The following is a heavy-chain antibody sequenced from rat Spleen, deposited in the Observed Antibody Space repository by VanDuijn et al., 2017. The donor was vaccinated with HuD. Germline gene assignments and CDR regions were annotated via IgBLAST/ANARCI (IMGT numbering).Heavy chain of an antibody. Sequence: EVQLVESGGGLVQPGRSLKLSCAASGFTLSDYYMAWVRQAPKKGLEWVASITNTGGSTYYPDSVKGRFTVSRDNAKNTLYLQMNSLRSEDTATYYCTRNWDYWGQGVMVTVSS. V-gene: IGHV5-25*01. D-gene: IGHD3-6*01. CDR1: GFTLSDYY. CDR3: TRNWDY. CDR2: ITNTGGST. J-gene: IGHJ2*01.